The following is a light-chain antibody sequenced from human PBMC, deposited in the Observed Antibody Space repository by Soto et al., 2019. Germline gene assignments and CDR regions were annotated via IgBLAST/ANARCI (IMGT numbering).Light chain of an antibody. Sequence: EIVMTQSPATLSVSPGERATLSCRASQSVSSNLAWYQQKPGQAPRLLIYGASTRATGIPARFRGSGSGTEFTLTISSLQSEDFVVYYCQQYNNWPQTFGQGTKLEIK. J-gene: IGKJ2*01. CDR1: QSVSSN. CDR2: GAS. V-gene: IGKV3-15*01. CDR3: QQYNNWPQT.